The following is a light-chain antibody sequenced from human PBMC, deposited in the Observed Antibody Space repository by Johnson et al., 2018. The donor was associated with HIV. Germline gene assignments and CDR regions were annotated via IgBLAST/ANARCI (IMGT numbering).Light chain of an antibody. CDR3: GTWDSSLSAEV. V-gene: IGLV1-51*01. CDR2: DNN. Sequence: QSVLTHPPSVSAAPIQKVTISCSGSSSNIGNNYVSWYQQLPGTAPKLLIYDNNKRPSGIPDRFSGSKSGTSATLGITGLQTGDEADYYCGTWDSSLSAEVFGTGTKVTVL. J-gene: IGLJ1*01. CDR1: SSNIGNNY.